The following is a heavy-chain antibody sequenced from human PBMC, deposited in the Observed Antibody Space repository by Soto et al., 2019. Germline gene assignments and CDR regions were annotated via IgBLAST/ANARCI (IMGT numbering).Heavy chain of an antibody. CDR2: IWYDGSNK. CDR1: GFTFSSYG. D-gene: IGHD3-22*01. Sequence: ESGGGVVQPGRSLRLSCAASGFTFSSYGMHWVRQAPGKGLEWVAVIWYDGSNKYYADSVKGRFTISRDNSKNTLYLQMNSLRAEDTAVYYCARGDSSGYYPQNDYWGQGTLVTVSS. J-gene: IGHJ4*02. CDR3: ARGDSSGYYPQNDY. V-gene: IGHV3-33*01.